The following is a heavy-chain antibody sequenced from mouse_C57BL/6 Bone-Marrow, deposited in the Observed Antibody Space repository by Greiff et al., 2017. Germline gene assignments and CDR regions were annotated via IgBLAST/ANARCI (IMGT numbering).Heavy chain of an antibody. CDR3: ARHGWEFAY. V-gene: IGHV5-6*01. CDR1: GFTFSSYG. J-gene: IGHJ3*01. Sequence: EVHLVESGGDLVKPGGSLKLSCAASGFTFSSYGMSWVRQTPDKRLEWVATISSGGSYTYYPDSVNGRFTISRDNAKNTLYLQMSSLKSEDTAMYYCARHGWEFAYWGQGTLVTVSA. D-gene: IGHD4-1*01. CDR2: ISSGGSYT.